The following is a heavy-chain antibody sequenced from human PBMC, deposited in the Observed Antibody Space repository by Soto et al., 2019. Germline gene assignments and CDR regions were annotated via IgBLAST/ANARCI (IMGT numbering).Heavy chain of an antibody. CDR2: ISSSSSYI. CDR3: ARDSLPEEAFRGLNLNPSYYYGMDV. V-gene: IGHV3-21*01. D-gene: IGHD3-10*01. CDR1: GFTFSSYS. Sequence: PGGSLRLSCTTSGFTFSSYSMNWVRQAPGKGLEWVSSISSSSSYIYYADSVKGRFTISRDNAKNSLYLHMNSLRAEDTAVYYCARDSLPEEAFRGLNLNPSYYYGMDVWGQGTTVTVSS. J-gene: IGHJ6*02.